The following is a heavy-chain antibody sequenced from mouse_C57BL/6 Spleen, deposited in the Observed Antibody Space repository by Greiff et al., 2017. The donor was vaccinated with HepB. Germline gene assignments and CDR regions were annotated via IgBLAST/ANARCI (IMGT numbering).Heavy chain of an antibody. CDR2: IDPETGGT. CDR3: TRWGGSSYEGY. D-gene: IGHD1-1*01. J-gene: IGHJ2*01. V-gene: IGHV1-15*01. Sequence: QVQLQQSGAELVRPGASVTLSCKASGYTFTDYEMHWVKQTPVHGLEWIGAIDPETGGTAYNQKFKGKAILTADKSSSTAYMELRSLTSEDSAVYYCTRWGGSSYEGYWGQGTTLTVSS. CDR1: GYTFTDYE.